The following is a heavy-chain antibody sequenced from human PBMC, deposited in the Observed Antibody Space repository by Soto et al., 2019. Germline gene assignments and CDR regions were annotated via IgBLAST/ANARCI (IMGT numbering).Heavy chain of an antibody. V-gene: IGHV1-8*01. Sequence: QVPQVQSGAEVKKPEASVKVSCKASGYTFTSYDINWVRQATGQGLEGMGWMNPNSGTTGYAQKFQGRVTMTRNTSITTAYMELISLRYEDTAVYYCARAPLGYCGGGSCYQAVDSWGQGTLVTVSS. J-gene: IGHJ4*02. CDR2: MNPNSGTT. CDR3: ARAPLGYCGGGSCYQAVDS. D-gene: IGHD2-15*01. CDR1: GYTFTSYD.